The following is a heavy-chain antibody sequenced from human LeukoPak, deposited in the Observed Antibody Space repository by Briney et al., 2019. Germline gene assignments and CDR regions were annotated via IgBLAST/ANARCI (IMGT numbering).Heavy chain of an antibody. CDR2: IIPIFTTA. D-gene: IGHD5-12*01. Sequence: SVKVSCKASGGTFSSYAISWGRQAPGQGLEWMGGIIPIFTTADYAQKFQDRVTITADESTSTAYMELSSLRSEDTAMYYCARDHNSGYDLGWFDPWGQGTLVTVSS. CDR3: ARDHNSGYDLGWFDP. CDR1: GGTFSSYA. V-gene: IGHV1-69*13. J-gene: IGHJ5*02.